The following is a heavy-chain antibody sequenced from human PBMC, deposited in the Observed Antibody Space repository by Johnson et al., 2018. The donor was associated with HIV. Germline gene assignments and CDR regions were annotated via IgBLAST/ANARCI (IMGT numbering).Heavy chain of an antibody. J-gene: IGHJ3*02. Sequence: QVHLVESGGGVVQPGRSLRLSCAASGFSFSNYAMHWVRQAPGKGLEWVAVIWYNGSKKYYADSVKGRFTISRDNSKNTLYLQMNSLRVEDTGIYYCARDPAAAALRAFDIWGQGTMVTVSS. D-gene: IGHD6-13*01. CDR3: ARDPAAAALRAFDI. CDR2: IWYNGSKK. CDR1: GFSFSNYA. V-gene: IGHV3-33*01.